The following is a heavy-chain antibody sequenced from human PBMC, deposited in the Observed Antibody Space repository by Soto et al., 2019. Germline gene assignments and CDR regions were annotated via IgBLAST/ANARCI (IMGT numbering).Heavy chain of an antibody. D-gene: IGHD3-10*01. V-gene: IGHV4-4*07. J-gene: IGHJ6*02. CDR3: ARDDYGSAGMDV. CDR1: GDSFSIYY. Sequence: SETLSLTCNVSGDSFSIYYWSWIRQPAGKGLEWIGRIYPSGTTNYNPSLKSRLTLSRDASKNQFSLSLRSVTAADTAVYFCARDDYGSAGMDVWGQGTTVTVSS. CDR2: IYPSGTT.